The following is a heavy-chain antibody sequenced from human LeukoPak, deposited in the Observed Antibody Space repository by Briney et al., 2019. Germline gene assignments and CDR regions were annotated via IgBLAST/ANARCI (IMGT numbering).Heavy chain of an antibody. CDR1: GGSISSGGYC. CDR3: ARGGEIWLHFDY. J-gene: IGHJ4*02. D-gene: IGHD5-18*01. V-gene: IGHV4-31*03. CDR2: VYYSGST. Sequence: PSQTLSLTCTVSGGSISSGGYCWSWIRQHPGKGLEWIGYVYYSGSTYYSPSLKSRVTISVDTSKNQFSLKLSSVTAADTAVYYCARGGEIWLHFDYWGQGTLVTVSS.